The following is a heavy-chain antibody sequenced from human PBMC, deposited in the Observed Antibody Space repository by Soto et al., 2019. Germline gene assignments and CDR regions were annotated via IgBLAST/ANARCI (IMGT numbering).Heavy chain of an antibody. D-gene: IGHD2-15*01. CDR2: IYPGDSDT. CDR1: GYSFTSYW. J-gene: IGHJ6*02. CDR3: ARSVVVAATIGGYYYGMDV. Sequence: GESLKISCKGSGYSFTSYWIGWVRQMPGKGLEWMGIIYPGDSDTRYSPSFQGQVTISADKSISTAYLQWSSLKASDTAMYYCARSVVVAATIGGYYYGMDVWGQGTTVTVSS. V-gene: IGHV5-51*01.